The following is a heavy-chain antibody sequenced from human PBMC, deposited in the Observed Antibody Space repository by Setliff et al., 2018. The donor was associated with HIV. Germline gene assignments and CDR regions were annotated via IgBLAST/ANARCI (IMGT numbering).Heavy chain of an antibody. Sequence: SVKVSCKASGGPFTSAFNWVRQVPGQGLEWMGGVIPIFGTANYAQNFGGRVTITADQSTTTSYLQLNSLRFEDTAIYYCASDSPAARFEELEDHYYYFMDVWGKGTTVTVSS. J-gene: IGHJ6*03. CDR3: ASDSPAARFEELEDHYYYFMDV. D-gene: IGHD3-10*01. CDR2: VIPIFGTA. V-gene: IGHV1-69*13. CDR1: GGPFTSA.